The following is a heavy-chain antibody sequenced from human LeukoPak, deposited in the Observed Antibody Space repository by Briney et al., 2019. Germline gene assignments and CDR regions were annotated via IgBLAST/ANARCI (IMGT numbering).Heavy chain of an antibody. J-gene: IGHJ4*02. V-gene: IGHV3-23*01. D-gene: IGHD3-22*01. CDR2: ISGSGGST. Sequence: GGSLRLSCAASGFTFSSYAMSWVRQAPGKGLEWVSAISGSGGSTYYADSVKGRFTISRDNSKNTLYLQMNSLRAEDTAVYYCAKGTMIVVVIPPFDYWGQGTLVTVSS. CDR3: AKGTMIVVVIPPFDY. CDR1: GFTFSSYA.